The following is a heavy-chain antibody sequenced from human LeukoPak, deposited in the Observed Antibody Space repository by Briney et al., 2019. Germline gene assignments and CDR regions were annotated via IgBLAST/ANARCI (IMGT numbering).Heavy chain of an antibody. Sequence: ASVTVSCKASGYTFTNYGITWVRQTPGQGLEWMGWINTYNGKTNYTQKLQGRVTMTTDTSTNTAYMELRSLRSDDTALYYCARGPIAAAGDSWGQGTLVTVSS. J-gene: IGHJ4*02. CDR2: INTYNGKT. V-gene: IGHV1-18*01. D-gene: IGHD6-13*01. CDR3: ARGPIAAAGDS. CDR1: GYTFTNYG.